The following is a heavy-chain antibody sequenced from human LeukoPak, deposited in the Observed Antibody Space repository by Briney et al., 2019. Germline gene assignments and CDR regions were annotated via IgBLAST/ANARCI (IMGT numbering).Heavy chain of an antibody. CDR3: AFPYDSSAIASYGMDV. D-gene: IGHD3-22*01. V-gene: IGHV1-3*01. Sequence: ASVKVSCKASGYTFTSYAMHWVRQAPGQRLEWMGWINAGNGNTKYSQKFQGRVTITRDTSASTAYMELSSLRSEDTAVYYCAFPYDSSAIASYGMDVWGQGTTVTASS. CDR1: GYTFTSYA. J-gene: IGHJ6*02. CDR2: INAGNGNT.